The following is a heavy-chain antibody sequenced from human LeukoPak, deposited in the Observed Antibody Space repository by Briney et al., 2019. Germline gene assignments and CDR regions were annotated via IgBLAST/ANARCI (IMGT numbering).Heavy chain of an antibody. CDR1: GFTFSSYS. CDR2: ISSSSSYI. J-gene: IGHJ3*02. D-gene: IGHD3-3*01. V-gene: IGHV3-21*01. CDR3: ARGGGSGYYHDAFDI. Sequence: GGSLRLSCAASGFTFSSYSMNWVRQAPGKGLEWVSSISSSSSYIYYADSVKGRFTISRDDAKNSLYLQMNSLRAEDTAVYYCARGGGSGYYHDAFDIWGQGTMVTVSS.